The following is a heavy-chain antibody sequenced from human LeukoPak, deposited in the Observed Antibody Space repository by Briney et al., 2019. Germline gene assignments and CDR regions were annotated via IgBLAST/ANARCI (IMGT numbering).Heavy chain of an antibody. J-gene: IGHJ3*02. Sequence: SETLSLTCTVSGGSLSSYYWSWIRQPPGKGLEWIGHIYYSGSTNYNPSLTSRVTISVDTSKNQFSLKLSSVTAADTAVYYCAGSQYTLGYCSSTSCYAGGDAFDIWGQGTMVTVSS. CDR3: AGSQYTLGYCSSTSCYAGGDAFDI. D-gene: IGHD2-2*01. CDR1: GGSLSSYY. V-gene: IGHV4-59*01. CDR2: IYYSGST.